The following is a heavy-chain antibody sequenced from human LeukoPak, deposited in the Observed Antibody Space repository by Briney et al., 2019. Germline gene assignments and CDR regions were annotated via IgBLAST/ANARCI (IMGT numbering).Heavy chain of an antibody. CDR3: ARAVMVAVAGGRFDY. CDR1: GGSFSAYY. D-gene: IGHD6-19*01. CDR2: IYYSGTS. Sequence: SETLSLTCAVYGGSFSAYYWSWIRQPPGKGLEWIGSIYYSGTSYYNPSLTSRVTISVDTSKNQFSLKLSSVTAADTAVYYCARAVMVAVAGGRFDYWGQGTLVTVSS. V-gene: IGHV4-34*01. J-gene: IGHJ4*02.